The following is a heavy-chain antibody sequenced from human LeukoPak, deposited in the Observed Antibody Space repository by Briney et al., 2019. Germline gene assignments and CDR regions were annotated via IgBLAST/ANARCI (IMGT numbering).Heavy chain of an antibody. V-gene: IGHV3-23*01. CDR3: AKFDANGIIVVAGSFYDY. J-gene: IGHJ4*02. Sequence: GGSLRLSCAASGFTFSTFAMSWVRQAPGKGLEWVSDVSGSGAGTYYADSVKGRFTISRDNSKSTLYLQMNSLRAEDTAVYYCAKFDANGIIVVAGSFYDYWGQGTLVTVSS. CDR2: VSGSGAGT. CDR1: GFTFSTFA. D-gene: IGHD6-19*01.